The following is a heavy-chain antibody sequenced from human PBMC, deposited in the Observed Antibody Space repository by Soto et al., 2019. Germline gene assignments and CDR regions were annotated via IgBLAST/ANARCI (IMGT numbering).Heavy chain of an antibody. CDR1: GFTFSSHG. J-gene: IGHJ6*02. CDR2: IWYDGSNE. Sequence: QVQLVESGGGVVQPGRSLRLSCAASGFTFSSHGMHWVRQAPGKGLEWVAVIWYDGSNEYYADSVKGRFTISRDSSKNTLYLQMNSPSAEDTAIYYCARDLYNWNYPEYYYYYYGMDVWGQGTTVTVSS. V-gene: IGHV3-33*01. D-gene: IGHD1-7*01. CDR3: ARDLYNWNYPEYYYYYYGMDV.